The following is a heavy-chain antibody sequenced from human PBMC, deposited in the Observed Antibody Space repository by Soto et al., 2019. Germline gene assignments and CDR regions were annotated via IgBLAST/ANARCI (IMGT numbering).Heavy chain of an antibody. D-gene: IGHD2-15*01. Sequence: SGKVSCKASGGTFTRQDMRWGRQAPGQGLEWMGGIIPIFGTPQYAETFQDRVTITADESTSTAYMELSSLTSEDTAVYYCATNEGRDGHRFDYRSQGTLVTTSS. V-gene: IGHV1-69*13. J-gene: IGHJ4*02. CDR1: GGTFTRQD. CDR2: IIPIFGTP. CDR3: ATNEGRDGHRFDY.